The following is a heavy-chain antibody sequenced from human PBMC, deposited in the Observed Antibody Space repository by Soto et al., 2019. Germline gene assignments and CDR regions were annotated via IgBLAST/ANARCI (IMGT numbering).Heavy chain of an antibody. CDR1: GYSFINHW. CDR3: ARGSNYYDSSGYWPWFDP. CDR2: IYPADSDT. V-gene: IGHV5-51*01. D-gene: IGHD3-22*01. Sequence: GESLKISCKGSGYSFINHWIGWVRQMPGKGLEWMGIIYPADSDTRYTPSFRGQVTISVDKSISTAYLQWSSLKASDTAMYYCARGSNYYDSSGYWPWFDPWGQGTLVTVSS. J-gene: IGHJ5*02.